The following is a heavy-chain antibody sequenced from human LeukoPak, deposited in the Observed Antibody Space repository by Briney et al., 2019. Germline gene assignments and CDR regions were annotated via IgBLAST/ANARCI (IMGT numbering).Heavy chain of an antibody. Sequence: GGSLRLSCAASGFTFSSYGMHWVRQAPGKGLEWVAVISYDGSNKYYADSVKGRFTISRDNSKNTLYLQMNSLRAEDTAVYYCARDSTYGMDVWGQGTTVTVSS. CDR3: ARDSTYGMDV. CDR2: ISYDGSNK. CDR1: GFTFSSYG. D-gene: IGHD2/OR15-2a*01. J-gene: IGHJ6*02. V-gene: IGHV3-30*03.